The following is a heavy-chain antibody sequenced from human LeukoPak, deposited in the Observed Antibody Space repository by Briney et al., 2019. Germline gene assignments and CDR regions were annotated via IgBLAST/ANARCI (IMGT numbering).Heavy chain of an antibody. J-gene: IGHJ6*03. CDR3: SRVGATKASYYYYMDV. Sequence: SETLSLTCTVSGGSISSGGYYWSWIRQHPGKGLEWIGYIYYSGSTYYNPSLKSRVTISVDTSKNQFSLKLSSVTAADTAVYYCSRVGATKASYYYYMDVWGKGTTVTVSS. V-gene: IGHV4-31*03. CDR1: GGSISSGGYY. CDR2: IYYSGST. D-gene: IGHD1-26*01.